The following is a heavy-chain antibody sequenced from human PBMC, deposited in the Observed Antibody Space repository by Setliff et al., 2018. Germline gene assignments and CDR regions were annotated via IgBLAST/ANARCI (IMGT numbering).Heavy chain of an antibody. V-gene: IGHV3-49*04. CDR1: GSAFGDYA. J-gene: IGHJ4*02. CDR3: TRDRGPYDFWGAYFVY. Sequence: GGSLRLSCTASGSAFGDYAMSWVRQAPGKGLEWIGLIKNKGYGETTEFAASVKGRFTISRDDSKSIAYLHMSSLKTEDTAVYYCTRDRGPYDFWGAYFVYWGQGSLVTVSS. CDR2: IKNKGYGETT. D-gene: IGHD3-3*01.